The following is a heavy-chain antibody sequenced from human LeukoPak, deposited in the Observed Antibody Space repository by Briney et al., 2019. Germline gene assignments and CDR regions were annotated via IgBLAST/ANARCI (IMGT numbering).Heavy chain of an antibody. Sequence: GESLKISCKGSGYSFTSYWIGWVRQMPGKGLEWMGIIYPGDSATRYSPSFRGQVTISADKSISTAYLQWSSLKASDTAMYYCARHDSYGGTLHGMDVWGQGTTVIVSS. V-gene: IGHV5-51*01. J-gene: IGHJ6*02. CDR1: GYSFTSYW. CDR3: ARHDSYGGTLHGMDV. CDR2: IYPGDSAT. D-gene: IGHD1-26*01.